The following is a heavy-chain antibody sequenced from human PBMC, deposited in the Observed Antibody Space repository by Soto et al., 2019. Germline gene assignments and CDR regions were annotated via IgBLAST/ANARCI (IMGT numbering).Heavy chain of an antibody. V-gene: IGHV3-74*01. CDR3: AKGGYDSTFCYFDY. J-gene: IGHJ4*02. D-gene: IGHD3-22*01. Sequence: PGGAPGLSRAAPGVTFRYLWMHRGRPAPGQGLLWVSRIHSDGSSTTYADSVKGRFTISRDNSKNTLYLQMNSLRADDTAVYYCAKGGYDSTFCYFDYWGQGTLVTVSS. CDR2: IHSDGSST. CDR1: GVTFRYLW.